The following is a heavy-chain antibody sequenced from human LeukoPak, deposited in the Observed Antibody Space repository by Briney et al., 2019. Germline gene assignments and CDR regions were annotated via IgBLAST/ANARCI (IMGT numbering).Heavy chain of an antibody. CDR2: IYYSGST. CDR3: ARHSISVAGLDY. CDR1: GGSISSYY. J-gene: IGHJ4*02. D-gene: IGHD6-19*01. Sequence: SETLSLTCTVSGGSISSYYWSWIRQPPGKGLEWIGYIYYSGSTNYNPSLKSRVTISVDTSKNQLSLKLSSVTAADTAVYYCARHSISVAGLDYWGQGTLVTVSS. V-gene: IGHV4-59*08.